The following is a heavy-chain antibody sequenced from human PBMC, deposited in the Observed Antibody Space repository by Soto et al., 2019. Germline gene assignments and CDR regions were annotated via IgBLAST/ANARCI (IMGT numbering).Heavy chain of an antibody. J-gene: IGHJ4*02. CDR2: IYYSGST. CDR3: ARLPSGSYVFDY. CDR1: GGSISSSSYY. Sequence: PSETLSLTCTVSGGSISSSSYYWGWIRQPPGKGLEWIGSIYYSGSTYYNPSLKSRVTISVDTSKNQFSLKLSSVTAADTAVYYCARLPSGSYVFDYWGQGTLVTVSS. D-gene: IGHD1-26*01. V-gene: IGHV4-39*01.